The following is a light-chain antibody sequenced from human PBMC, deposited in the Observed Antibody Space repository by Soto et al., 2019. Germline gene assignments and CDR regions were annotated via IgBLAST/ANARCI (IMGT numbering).Light chain of an antibody. CDR3: QQYDSYRT. CDR2: DVS. V-gene: IGKV1-5*01. J-gene: IGKJ1*01. Sequence: DIQMTQSPSTLSGSVGDRVTITCRASQTIRSWLAWYQQKPGKAPKLLLYDVSNLESGVPSRFSGSGSGTEFTLTISSLQSDDFATYFCQQYDSYRTFGQGTKVDIK. CDR1: QTIRSW.